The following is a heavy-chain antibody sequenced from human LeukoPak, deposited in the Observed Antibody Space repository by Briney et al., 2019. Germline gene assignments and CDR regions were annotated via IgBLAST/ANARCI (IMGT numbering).Heavy chain of an antibody. CDR3: ARVGENAFDI. Sequence: GGSLRLSCAASGFTFSTYEMNWVRQAPGKGLEWISYISSNGKTIYYSDSVKGRFTISRENAKNSLYLQMNSLRAGDTAVYFCARVGENAFDIWGQGTMVTVSS. D-gene: IGHD3-10*01. CDR1: GFTFSTYE. V-gene: IGHV3-48*03. CDR2: ISSNGKTI. J-gene: IGHJ3*02.